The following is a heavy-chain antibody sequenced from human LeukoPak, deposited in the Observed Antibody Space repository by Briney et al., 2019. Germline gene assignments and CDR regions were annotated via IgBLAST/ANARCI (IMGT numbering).Heavy chain of an antibody. CDR3: AAGIYDSSGSLDY. CDR2: IVVGSGNT. J-gene: IGHJ4*02. V-gene: IGHV1-58*02. Sequence: SVKLSCTASGFTFTSSAMQWVRQARGQRLEWIGWIVVGSGNTNYAQKFQERVTITRDMSTSTAYMELSSLRSEDTSVYYCAAGIYDSSGSLDYWGQGTLVTVSS. CDR1: GFTFTSSA. D-gene: IGHD3-22*01.